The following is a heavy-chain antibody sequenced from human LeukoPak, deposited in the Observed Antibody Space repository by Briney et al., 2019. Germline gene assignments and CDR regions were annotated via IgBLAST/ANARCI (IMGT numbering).Heavy chain of an antibody. CDR3: ARASDYGGYVQYYFDY. Sequence: PSETLSLTCTVSGYSISSGYDWGWIRQPPGKGLEWIGSIYHNGRTYYNPSLKSRVTISVDTSKNQFSLKLSSVTAADTAVYYCARASDYGGYVQYYFDYWGQGTLVTVSS. V-gene: IGHV4-38-2*02. CDR1: GYSISSGYD. D-gene: IGHD4-17*01. CDR2: IYHNGRT. J-gene: IGHJ4*02.